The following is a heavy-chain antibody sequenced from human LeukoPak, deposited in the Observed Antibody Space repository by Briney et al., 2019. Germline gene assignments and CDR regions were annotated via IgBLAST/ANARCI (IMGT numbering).Heavy chain of an antibody. CDR2: ISYDGSNK. CDR1: GFTFSSYA. Sequence: GRSLRLSCAASGFTFSSYAMHWVRQAPGKGLEWVAVISYDGSNKYYADSVKGRFTISRDNSKNTLYLQLNSLRAEDTAVYYCARDTVGGYSYFQHWGQGTLVTVSS. J-gene: IGHJ1*01. CDR3: ARDTVGGYSYFQH. D-gene: IGHD1-26*01. V-gene: IGHV3-30*04.